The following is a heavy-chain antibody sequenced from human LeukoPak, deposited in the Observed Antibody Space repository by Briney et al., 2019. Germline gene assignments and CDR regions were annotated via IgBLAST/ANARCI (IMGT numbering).Heavy chain of an antibody. V-gene: IGHV4-59*11. J-gene: IGHJ4*02. Sequence: SETLSLTCIVSSGSINNHYWSWIRQPPGKGLEWIGYIYDSWNTNYNPSLKSRVTISIDTSKNQFSLNLTSATAADTAVYYCARDQIGYGLDYWGQGTLVTVSS. CDR2: IYDSWNT. D-gene: IGHD5-18*01. CDR3: ARDQIGYGLDY. CDR1: SGSINNHY.